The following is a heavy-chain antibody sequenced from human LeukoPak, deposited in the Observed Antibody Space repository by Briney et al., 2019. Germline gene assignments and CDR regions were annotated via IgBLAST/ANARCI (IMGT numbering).Heavy chain of an antibody. J-gene: IGHJ3*02. CDR3: ARGVYSSGWYPDTFDI. CDR2: IKQDGSDT. CDR1: GFTYSSYW. V-gene: IGHV3-7*01. D-gene: IGHD6-19*01. Sequence: GGSLRLSRGVSGFTYSSYWMSWVRQAPGKGLEWVANIKQDGSDTYYPDSMKGRFLISRDNPKNSLFLQISSLRAEDTGIYFCARGVYSSGWYPDTFDIWGQGTMVTVSS.